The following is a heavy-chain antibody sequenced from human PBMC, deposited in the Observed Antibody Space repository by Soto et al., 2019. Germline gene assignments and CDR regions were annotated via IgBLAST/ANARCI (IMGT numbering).Heavy chain of an antibody. CDR3: PRALAARFDP. D-gene: IGHD6-6*01. CDR2: IYYSGTT. CDR1: GGYIVDHY. Sequence: PSETMPLSCTVSGGYIVDHYWSWIRQPPGKGLAWMGYIYYSGTTTYNPSLKSRVTISVDTSKNQFSLKLSSVTAADTAVYYWPRALAARFDPRGQGTQVTVSS. V-gene: IGHV4-59*11. J-gene: IGHJ5*02.